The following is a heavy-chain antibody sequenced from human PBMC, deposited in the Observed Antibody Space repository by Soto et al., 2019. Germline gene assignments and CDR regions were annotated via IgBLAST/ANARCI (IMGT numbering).Heavy chain of an antibody. CDR3: ARGTIAVAGTHFGNFGYYYYGIDV. CDR2: INRSGST. V-gene: IGHV4-34*01. D-gene: IGHD6-19*01. J-gene: IGHJ6*02. CDR1: GGSFSGYY. Sequence: SETLSLTCAVYGGSFSGYYWSWIRQPPGKGLEWIGEINRSGSTNYNPSLKSRVTISVDTSKNQFSLKLSSVTAADTAVYYCARGTIAVAGTHFGNFGYYYYGIDVWGQGTTVTVSS.